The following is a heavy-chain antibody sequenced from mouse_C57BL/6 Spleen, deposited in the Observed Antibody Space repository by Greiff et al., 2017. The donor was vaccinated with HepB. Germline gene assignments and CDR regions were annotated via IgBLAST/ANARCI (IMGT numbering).Heavy chain of an antibody. V-gene: IGHV1-7*01. Sequence: QVHVKQSGAELAKPGASVKLSCKASGYTFTSYWMHWVKQRPGQGLEWIGYINPSSGYTKYNQKFKDKATLTADKSSSTAYMQLSSLTYEDSAVYYCARSSSSATVVATNFDVWGTGTTVTVSS. CDR3: ARSSSSATVVATNFDV. J-gene: IGHJ1*03. D-gene: IGHD1-1*01. CDR2: INPSSGYT. CDR1: GYTFTSYW.